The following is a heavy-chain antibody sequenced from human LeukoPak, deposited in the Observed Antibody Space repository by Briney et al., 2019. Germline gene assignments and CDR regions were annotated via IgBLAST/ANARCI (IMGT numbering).Heavy chain of an antibody. Sequence: GGSLRLSCAASGFTFSSYGTHWVRQAPGKGLEWVAFIRYDGSSKSYADAVKGRFTISRDNSKNTLYLQMNSRRAEDTAVYYCAKDRLRGYTYVDYWGQGTLVTVSS. CDR3: AKDRLRGYTYVDY. V-gene: IGHV3-30*02. CDR2: IRYDGSSK. D-gene: IGHD5-18*01. CDR1: GFTFSSYG. J-gene: IGHJ4*02.